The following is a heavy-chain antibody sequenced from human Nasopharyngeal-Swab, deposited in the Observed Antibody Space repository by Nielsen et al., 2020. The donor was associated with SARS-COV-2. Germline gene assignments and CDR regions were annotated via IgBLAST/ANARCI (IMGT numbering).Heavy chain of an antibody. V-gene: IGHV3-33*01. CDR1: GFTFSNYG. Sequence: GESLKISCAASGFTFSNYGMHWVRQAPGKGLEWVAVIWYDGSNKYYADSVKGRFTISRDNSKNTLYLQMNSLRAEDTAVYYCARDRGELLGEYYFDYWGQGTLVTVSS. D-gene: IGHD1-26*01. J-gene: IGHJ4*02. CDR2: IWYDGSNK. CDR3: ARDRGELLGEYYFDY.